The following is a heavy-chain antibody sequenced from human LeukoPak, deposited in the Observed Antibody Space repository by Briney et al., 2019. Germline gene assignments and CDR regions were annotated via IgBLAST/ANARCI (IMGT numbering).Heavy chain of an antibody. Sequence: PGGSLRLSCAASGFTFSSDGMHWVRQAPGKGLEWVAVIWYDGSNKYYADSVKGRFTISRDNSKNTLYLQMNSLRAEDTAVYYCARGGDHYTGMRRPFDYWGQGTLVTVSS. CDR3: ARGGDHYTGMRRPFDY. CDR2: IWYDGSNK. CDR1: GFTFSSDG. V-gene: IGHV3-33*01. J-gene: IGHJ4*02. D-gene: IGHD3-16*02.